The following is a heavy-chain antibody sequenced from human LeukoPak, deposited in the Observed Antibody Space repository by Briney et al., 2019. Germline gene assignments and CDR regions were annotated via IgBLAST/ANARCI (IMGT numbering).Heavy chain of an antibody. Sequence: PSETLSLTCAVSGYSISSGYYWGWIRQPPGKGMEWIGSIYHTGSASYRPSLESRVTISVDTSKNQFSLNLSSVTAADTAMYYCARHGALCTGGSCTRFDPWGQGTLVTVSS. J-gene: IGHJ5*02. CDR2: IYHTGSA. CDR1: GYSISSGYY. CDR3: ARHGALCTGGSCTRFDP. D-gene: IGHD2-15*01. V-gene: IGHV4-38-2*01.